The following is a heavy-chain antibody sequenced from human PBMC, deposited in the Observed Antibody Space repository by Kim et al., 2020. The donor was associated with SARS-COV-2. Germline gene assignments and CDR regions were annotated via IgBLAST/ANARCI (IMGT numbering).Heavy chain of an antibody. CDR3: ARFASYSSSSVFDY. CDR2: INPNSGGT. D-gene: IGHD6-6*01. J-gene: IGHJ4*02. Sequence: ASVKVSCKASGYTFTGYYMHWVRQAPGQGLEWMGRINPNSGGTNYAQKFQGRVTMTRDTSISTAYMELSRLRSDDTAVYYCARFASYSSSSVFDYWGQGTLVTVSS. CDR1: GYTFTGYY. V-gene: IGHV1-2*06.